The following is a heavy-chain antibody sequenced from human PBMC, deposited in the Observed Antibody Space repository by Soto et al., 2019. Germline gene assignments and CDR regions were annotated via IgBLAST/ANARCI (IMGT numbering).Heavy chain of an antibody. D-gene: IGHD5-12*01. CDR1: GYSFINYW. CDR3: ERQLGYFDASGRWYFDL. V-gene: IGHV5-51*01. Sequence: EVQLVQSGAEVKEPGESLKIACKGSGYSFINYWIGWVRQMPGKGLEWMGIIYPGDSDTRYSPSFQGHVSISVNKSFSTAYLQWSSLKASDTAMDYSERQLGYFDASGRWYFDLWGRGTRVSVSS. CDR2: IYPGDSDT. J-gene: IGHJ2*01.